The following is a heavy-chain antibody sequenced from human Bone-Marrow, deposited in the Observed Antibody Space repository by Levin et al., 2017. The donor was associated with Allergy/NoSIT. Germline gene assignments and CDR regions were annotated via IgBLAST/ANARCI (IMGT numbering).Heavy chain of an antibody. CDR2: IIPMFGTE. CDR1: GGTFSNSG. CDR3: AKHCTSTSCYAGFDQ. J-gene: IGHJ4*02. Sequence: GASVKVSCKASGGTFSNSGIIWVRQAPGQGLEWMGGIIPMFGTENYAQKFQGRVTITADDSMSITYMELSSLRSGDTAVYYCAKHCTSTSCYAGFDQWGQGTLVTVSS. D-gene: IGHD2-2*01. V-gene: IGHV1-69*13.